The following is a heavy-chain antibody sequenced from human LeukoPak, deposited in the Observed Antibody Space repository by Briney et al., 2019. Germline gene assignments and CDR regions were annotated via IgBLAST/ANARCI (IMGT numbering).Heavy chain of an antibody. CDR1: GGSLSNYY. Sequence: SETLSLTCTVSGGSLSNYYWSWIRQPPGKGLEWIGYMYYTGDTNYNPSLKSRVTISVDTSKNQFSLKLSSVTAADTAVYYGAGSHPLGSNNDYYTPFDYWGQGSLVTVSS. CDR3: AGSHPLGSNNDYYTPFDY. V-gene: IGHV4-59*01. D-gene: IGHD3-3*01. J-gene: IGHJ4*02. CDR2: MYYTGDT.